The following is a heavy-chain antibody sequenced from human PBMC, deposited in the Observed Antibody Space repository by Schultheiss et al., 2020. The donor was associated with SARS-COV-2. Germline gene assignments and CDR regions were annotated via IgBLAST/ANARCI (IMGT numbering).Heavy chain of an antibody. CDR3: ANGGNSGWAWFDP. CDR2: ISWNSGSI. D-gene: IGHD4-23*01. J-gene: IGHJ5*02. Sequence: GESLKISCAASGFTFSNAWMSWVRQAPGKGLEWVSGISWNSGSIGYADSVKGRFTISRDNAKNSLYLQMNSLRAEDTAVYYCANGGNSGWAWFDPWGQGTLVTVSS. V-gene: IGHV3-20*04. CDR1: GFTFSNAW.